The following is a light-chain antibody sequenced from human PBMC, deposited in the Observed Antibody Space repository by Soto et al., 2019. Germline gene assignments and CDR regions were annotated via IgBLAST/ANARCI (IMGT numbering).Light chain of an antibody. Sequence: QSVLTQPPSVSGAPGQRVTISCTGSSSNIGAGYDVHWYRQLPGTAPKLLIYGNSNRPSGVPDRFSGSKSGTSASLAITGLQAEDEADYYCASWDDSLSGYVFGTGTKVTVL. CDR1: SSNIGAGYD. J-gene: IGLJ1*01. V-gene: IGLV1-40*01. CDR2: GNS. CDR3: ASWDDSLSGYV.